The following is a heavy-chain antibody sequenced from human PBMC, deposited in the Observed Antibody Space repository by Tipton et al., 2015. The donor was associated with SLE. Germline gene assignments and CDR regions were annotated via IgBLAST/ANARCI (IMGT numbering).Heavy chain of an antibody. V-gene: IGHV4-59*01. CDR2: IYYSGST. J-gene: IGHJ6*02. CDR1: GFTFSSYS. D-gene: IGHD5-24*01. Sequence: LRLSCAASGFTFSSYSMNWVRQAPGKGLEWIGYIYYSGSTNYNPSLQSRVTTSVDTSKKQFSLKLSSVTAADTAVYYCARSPRGMATIGGSDVWGQGTTVTVSS. CDR3: ARSPRGMATIGGSDV.